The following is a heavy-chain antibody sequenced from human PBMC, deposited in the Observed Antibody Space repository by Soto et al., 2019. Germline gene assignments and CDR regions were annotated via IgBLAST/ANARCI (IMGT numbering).Heavy chain of an antibody. J-gene: IGHJ6*02. CDR2: ISGYNDNT. CDR3: AREQSSGWYGKDSGLDV. V-gene: IGHV1-18*01. D-gene: IGHD6-19*01. CDR1: GYTFSNYG. Sequence: ASVKVSCKASGYTFSNYGISWVRQAPGQGLEWMGWISGYNDNTYYAQTFQGRVTMTIETSTTTSLELRSLKSNDTAVYYCAREQSSGWYGKDSGLDVWGQGTTVTVSS.